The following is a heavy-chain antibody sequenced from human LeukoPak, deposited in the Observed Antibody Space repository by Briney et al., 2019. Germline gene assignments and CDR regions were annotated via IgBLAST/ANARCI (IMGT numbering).Heavy chain of an antibody. Sequence: GRSLRLSCAASGFTFSSYAMHWVRQAPGKGLEWVAVISYDESNKYYADSVKGRFTISRDNSKNTLYLQMNSLRAEDTAVYYCARHGPARYYDSSGYYRGAFDIWGQGTMVTVSS. J-gene: IGHJ3*02. CDR2: ISYDESNK. V-gene: IGHV3-30-3*01. D-gene: IGHD3-22*01. CDR1: GFTFSSYA. CDR3: ARHGPARYYDSSGYYRGAFDI.